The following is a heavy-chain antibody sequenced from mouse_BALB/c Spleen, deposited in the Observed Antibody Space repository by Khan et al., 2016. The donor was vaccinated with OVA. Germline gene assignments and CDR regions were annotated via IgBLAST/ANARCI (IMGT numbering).Heavy chain of an antibody. Sequence: EVELVESGGGSVKPGGSLKLSCAASGFAFSSYDMSWVRQTPEKRLEWVAIINSRGSYTYYPDSVKGRFTISRDNARNTLYLQLSSLRSEDTALYYCTRHGGFDPYYAMDYWGKGTSGTVSS. CDR3: TRHGGFDPYYAMDY. J-gene: IGHJ4*01. CDR1: GFAFSSYD. V-gene: IGHV5-9*02. CDR2: INSRGSYT.